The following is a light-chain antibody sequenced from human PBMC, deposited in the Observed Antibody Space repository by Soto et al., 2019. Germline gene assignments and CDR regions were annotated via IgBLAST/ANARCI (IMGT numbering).Light chain of an antibody. CDR3: QQHNDWPT. J-gene: IGKJ5*01. CDR2: GAS. Sequence: IVLTQSPGTLSLSPGERATLSCRASQSVTTQLAWYQQKPGQAPRLIIHGASSRATDIPDRFSGSGSGTDFTLTISRLEPEDFAIYYCQQHNDWPTFGQGTRLEIK. V-gene: IGKV3D-20*02. CDR1: QSVTTQ.